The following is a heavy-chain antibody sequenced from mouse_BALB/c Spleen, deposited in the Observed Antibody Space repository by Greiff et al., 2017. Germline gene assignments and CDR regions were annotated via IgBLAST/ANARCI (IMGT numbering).Heavy chain of an antibody. Sequence: VKLQQSGAELVRPGTSVKVSCKASGYAFTNYLIEWVKQRPGQGLEWIGVINPGSGGTNYNEKFKGKATLTADKSSSTAYMQLSSLTSDDSAVYFCARSRLLRDYYAMDYWGQGTSVTVSS. CDR3: ARSRLLRDYYAMDY. CDR1: GYAFTNYL. V-gene: IGHV1-54*01. D-gene: IGHD1-1*01. CDR2: INPGSGGT. J-gene: IGHJ4*01.